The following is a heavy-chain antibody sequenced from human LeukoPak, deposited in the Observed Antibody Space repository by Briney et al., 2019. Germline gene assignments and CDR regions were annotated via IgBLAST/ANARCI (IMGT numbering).Heavy chain of an antibody. D-gene: IGHD6-13*01. V-gene: IGHV4-30-4*01. Sequence: SQTLSLTCTVPGVSITRGDYYWSWVRQPPGKGVEWFGYIYYSGSTFYNPSLKSRVVISVDTSKNQFSLRLNSVTAADTAVYYSARGDMYRISWSNWGQAALDTVSS. CDR1: GVSITRGDYY. CDR2: IYYSGST. CDR3: ARGDMYRISWSN. J-gene: IGHJ4*02.